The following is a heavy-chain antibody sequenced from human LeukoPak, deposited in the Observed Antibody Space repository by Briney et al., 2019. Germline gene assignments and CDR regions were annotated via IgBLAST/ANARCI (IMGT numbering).Heavy chain of an antibody. J-gene: IGHJ4*02. CDR1: GVSTTSTIYY. CDR2: IYYSGST. CDR3: ARHRQNTVTNQPYYFDY. V-gene: IGHV4-39*01. D-gene: IGHD4-17*01. Sequence: PSETLSLTCTVSGVSTTSTIYYWGWIRHPPGKGLEWIGRIYYSGSTYYNPSLNSRVTISVDTSKNQFSLKLSSLTAADTAVYYCARHRQNTVTNQPYYFDYWGQGTLVTVSS.